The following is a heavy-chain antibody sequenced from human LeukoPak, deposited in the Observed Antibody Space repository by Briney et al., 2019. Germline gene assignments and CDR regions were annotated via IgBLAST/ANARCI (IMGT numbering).Heavy chain of an antibody. CDR1: GYTFTNYY. V-gene: IGHV1-2*02. CDR3: VRDLVTTGPYGMDV. D-gene: IGHD4-17*01. J-gene: IGHJ6*02. CDR2: INPSSGGT. Sequence: ASVRVSCKASGYTFTNYYIHWVRQAPGHGLEWMGAINPSSGGTNSAQEFQGRVSMTRDTSISTAYMEVSRLRSDDTAVFYCVRDLVTTGPYGMDVWGQGTTVTVSS.